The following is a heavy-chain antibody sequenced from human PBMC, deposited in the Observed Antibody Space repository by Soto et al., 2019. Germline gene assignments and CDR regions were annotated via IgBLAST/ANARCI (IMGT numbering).Heavy chain of an antibody. CDR3: ARDISLIVSGMDV. CDR2: FYTSAST. D-gene: IGHD3-22*01. V-gene: IGHV4-4*07. CDR1: GGSISSYY. Sequence: SETLSLTCTVSGGSISSYYWSWIRQPAGKGLEWIGRFYTSASTNYNPSLKSRVTMSVDTAKNQFSLKLSSVTAADTAVYYCARDISLIVSGMDVWGQGTTVTVSS. J-gene: IGHJ6*02.